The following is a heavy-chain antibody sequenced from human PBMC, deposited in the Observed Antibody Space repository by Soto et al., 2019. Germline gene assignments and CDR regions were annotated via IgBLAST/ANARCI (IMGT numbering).Heavy chain of an antibody. V-gene: IGHV4-59*01. CDR3: ARSVAVPSAHIDY. J-gene: IGHJ4*01. CDR1: GGSISGSY. Sequence: SETLSLTCSVSGGSISGSYWSWIRQSPGKGLEWLGYAYYTGSTNYSPSLRSRVSISVDTSKNEFSLRLSSVTAADTAVYFCARSVAVPSAHIDYVGHGTQAAVSS. CDR2: AYYTGST. D-gene: IGHD1-26*01.